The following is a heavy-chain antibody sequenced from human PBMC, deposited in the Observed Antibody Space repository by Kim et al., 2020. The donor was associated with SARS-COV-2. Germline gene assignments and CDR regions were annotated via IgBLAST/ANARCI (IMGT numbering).Heavy chain of an antibody. D-gene: IGHD3-10*01. CDR2: ISGSGGST. CDR1: GFTFSSYA. V-gene: IGHV3-23*01. J-gene: IGHJ4*02. Sequence: GGSLRLSCAASGFTFSSYAMSWVRQAPGKGLEWVSAISGSGGSTYYADSVKGRFTISRDNSKNTLYLQMNSLRAEDTAVYYCAKASLYYYGSGSYYFLCGDYWGQGTLVTVSS. CDR3: AKASLYYYGSGSYYFLCGDY.